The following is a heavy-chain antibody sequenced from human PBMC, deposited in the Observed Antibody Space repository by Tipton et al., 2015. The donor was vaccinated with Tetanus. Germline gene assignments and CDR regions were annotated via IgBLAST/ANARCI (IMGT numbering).Heavy chain of an antibody. V-gene: IGHV4-59*01. CDR3: ARHPLRPISSAGLGELSGGNWFDP. CDR2: IYSSEST. CDR1: GGSINPYY. J-gene: IGHJ5*02. Sequence: TLSLTCSVSGGSINPYYWSWIRQPPGKGLEWIGNIYSSESTYYNPSLKSRVTISVDTSRNQFSLRLKSVTPADTAMYYCARHPLRPISSAGLGELSGGNWFDPWGQGTLVTVSS. D-gene: IGHD3-16*02.